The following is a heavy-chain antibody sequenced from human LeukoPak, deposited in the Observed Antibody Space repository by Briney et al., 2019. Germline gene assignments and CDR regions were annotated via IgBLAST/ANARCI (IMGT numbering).Heavy chain of an antibody. J-gene: IGHJ4*02. CDR2: IWPGHSNV. D-gene: IGHD3-9*01. CDR1: GYSFAKYW. CDR3: ASHYQTTGYFAFDN. V-gene: IGHV5-51*01. Sequence: GESLKISCQGSGYSFAKYWIAWVRQMPGKGLEWMGIIWPGHSNVIYSPSFQGQVSVSADTSLSTAFLQWSSLTASDTAIYYCASHYQTTGYFAFDNWGQGTLVTVSS.